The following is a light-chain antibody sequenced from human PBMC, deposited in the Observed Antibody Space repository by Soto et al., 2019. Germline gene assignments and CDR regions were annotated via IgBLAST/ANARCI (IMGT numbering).Light chain of an antibody. CDR3: CSYTSSSSLV. Sequence: QSALTQPASVSGSPGQSITISCTGTSSDVGAYNYVSWYQQYPGKAPKLMIYDVTSRPSGVSNRFSGSKSGNAASLTISGLQSEDEAYYYCCSYTSSSSLVFGTGTKVTVL. J-gene: IGLJ1*01. V-gene: IGLV2-14*03. CDR2: DVT. CDR1: SSDVGAYNY.